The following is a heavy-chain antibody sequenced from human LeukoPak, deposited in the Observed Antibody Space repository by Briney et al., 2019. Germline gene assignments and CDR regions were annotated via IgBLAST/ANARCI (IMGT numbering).Heavy chain of an antibody. J-gene: IGHJ5*02. CDR2: ISYSGGST. D-gene: IGHD3-3*01. CDR3: AKVILGVNVPHWFDP. Sequence: HPGGSLRLSCAASGFTFSSYAMSWVRQAPGKGLEWVSAISYSGGSTYYADSVKGRFTISRDNSKNTLYLQMSSLRAEDTAIYYCAKVILGVNVPHWFDPWGQGTLVTVSS. V-gene: IGHV3-23*01. CDR1: GFTFSSYA.